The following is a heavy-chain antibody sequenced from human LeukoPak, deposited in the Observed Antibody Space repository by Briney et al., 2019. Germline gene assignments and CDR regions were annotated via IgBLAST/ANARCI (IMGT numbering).Heavy chain of an antibody. V-gene: IGHV5-51*01. CDR2: IYPGDSDT. CDR3: ARQYYYDSSGYWAQPFDY. Sequence: GESLNISCKGSGYSFSSYWIGWVRQMPGKGLEWMGIIYPGDSDTRFSPSFQGQVTISADKSISTAYLQWSSLKASDTAMYYCARQYYYDSSGYWAQPFDYWGQGTLVTVSS. D-gene: IGHD3-22*01. J-gene: IGHJ4*02. CDR1: GYSFSSYW.